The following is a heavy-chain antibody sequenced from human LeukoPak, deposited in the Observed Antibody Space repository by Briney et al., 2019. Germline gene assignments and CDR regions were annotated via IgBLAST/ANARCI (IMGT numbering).Heavy chain of an antibody. D-gene: IGHD3-10*02. V-gene: IGHV3-21*01. Sequence: PGGSLRLSCAASGFTFSNYGMSWVRQAPGKGLEWVSSLSNSGSGIYYADSVKGRFTISRDNAKNSLYLQMNSLRAEDTAVYYCAELGITMIGGVWGKGTTVTISS. CDR2: LSNSGSGI. J-gene: IGHJ6*04. CDR3: AELGITMIGGV. CDR1: GFTFSNYG.